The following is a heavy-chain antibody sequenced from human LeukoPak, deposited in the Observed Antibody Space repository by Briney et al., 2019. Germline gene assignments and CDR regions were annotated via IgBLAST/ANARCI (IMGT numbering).Heavy chain of an antibody. D-gene: IGHD3-3*01. J-gene: IGHJ6*03. CDR3: ARDITIFGVVSPYMDV. CDR2: IIPIFGTA. Sequence: GASVKVSCKASGYTFTSYGISWVRQAPGQGLEWMGGIIPIFGTANYAQKFQGRVTITADESTSTAYVELSSLRSEDTAVYYCARDITIFGVVSPYMDVWGKGPRSPSP. CDR1: GYTFTSYG. V-gene: IGHV1-69*13.